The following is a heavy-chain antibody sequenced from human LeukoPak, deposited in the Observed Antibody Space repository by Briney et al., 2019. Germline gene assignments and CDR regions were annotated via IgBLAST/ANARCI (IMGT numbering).Heavy chain of an antibody. V-gene: IGHV4-4*07. D-gene: IGHD1-26*01. J-gene: IGHJ5*02. CDR1: DGSISTYY. CDR2: IYTTGST. CDR3: ARGGLPRENWFDP. Sequence: SETLSLTCTVSDGSISTYYWSWIRQPAGKGLEWIGRIYTTGSTNYNPSLKSRVTMSVDTSKNQFSLKLSSVTAADTAVYYCARGGLPRENWFDPWGQGTLVTVSS.